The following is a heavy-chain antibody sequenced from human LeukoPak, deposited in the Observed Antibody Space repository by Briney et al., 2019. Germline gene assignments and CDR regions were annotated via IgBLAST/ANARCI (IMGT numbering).Heavy chain of an antibody. Sequence: GGSLRLSCAASGFTFRTYSMNWVRQAPGKGLEWVSTISSHSIYIYYADSVKGRFTISRDNAKNSLDLQMNNLRAEDTAVYYCARDSLWAFDIWGQGTMVTVSS. J-gene: IGHJ3*02. CDR3: ARDSLWAFDI. CDR2: ISSHSIYI. V-gene: IGHV3-21*01. CDR1: GFTFRTYS. D-gene: IGHD2-21*01.